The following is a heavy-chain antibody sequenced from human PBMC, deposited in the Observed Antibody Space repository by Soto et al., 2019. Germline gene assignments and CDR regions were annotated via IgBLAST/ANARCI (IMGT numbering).Heavy chain of an antibody. CDR2: ISYDGSNK. Sequence: ESGGGVVPPGRSLRLSCAASGFTFSSYAMHWVRQAPGKGLEWVAGISYDGSNKYYAASVKGRFTISRDNSKNTLYLQMNSLRAEDTAVYYCARDLLGEVGFTGAFDIWGQGTMVTVSS. D-gene: IGHD2-15*01. CDR1: GFTFSSYA. V-gene: IGHV3-30-3*01. CDR3: ARDLLGEVGFTGAFDI. J-gene: IGHJ3*02.